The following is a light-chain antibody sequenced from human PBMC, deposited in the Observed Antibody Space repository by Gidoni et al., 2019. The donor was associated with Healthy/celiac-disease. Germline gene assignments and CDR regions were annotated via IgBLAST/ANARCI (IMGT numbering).Light chain of an antibody. CDR2: DVS. CDR3: SSYTSSSTVV. CDR1: SSDVGGYNY. V-gene: IGLV2-14*04. J-gene: IGLJ2*01. Sequence: GTSSDVGGYNYVSWYQQHPGKAPKLMIYDVSNRPSGVSNRFSGSKSGNTASLTISGLQAEDEADYYCSSYTSSSTVVFGGGTKLTVL.